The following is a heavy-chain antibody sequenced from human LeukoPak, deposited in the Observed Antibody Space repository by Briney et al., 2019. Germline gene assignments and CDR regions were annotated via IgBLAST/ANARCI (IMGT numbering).Heavy chain of an antibody. CDR1: GYTFTGYY. CDR2: INPNSGGT. Sequence: ASVKVSCKASGYTFTGYYMHWARQAPGQGLERMGWINPNSGGTNYAQKFQGRVTMTRDTSISTAYMELSRLRSDDTAVYYCARGRVLKTYCSSTSCYASFDYWGQGTLVTVSS. J-gene: IGHJ4*02. D-gene: IGHD2-2*01. CDR3: ARGRVLKTYCSSTSCYASFDY. V-gene: IGHV1-2*02.